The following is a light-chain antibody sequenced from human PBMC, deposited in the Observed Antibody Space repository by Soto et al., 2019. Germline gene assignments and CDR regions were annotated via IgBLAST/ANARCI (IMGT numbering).Light chain of an antibody. Sequence: EVVLTQSPGTLSVSPGERVTLSCRASQSVSSKYLAWYQQKPGQAPRLLIFGASSRATGIPDRFSGSGSGTDFNLTISRLESEDVAVYYCQPYCSSGTFGPGTKVEIK. CDR2: GAS. CDR3: QPYCSSGT. V-gene: IGKV3-20*01. J-gene: IGKJ3*01. CDR1: QSVSSKY.